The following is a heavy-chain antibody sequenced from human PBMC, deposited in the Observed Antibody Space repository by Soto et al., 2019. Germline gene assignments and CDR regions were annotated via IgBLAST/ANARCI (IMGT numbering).Heavy chain of an antibody. CDR2: IYYSGYT. CDR3: ARLGGYYQAFNI. V-gene: IGHV4-39*07. D-gene: IGHD3-22*01. CDR1: GGSISSSSYS. J-gene: IGHJ4*01. Sequence: PSATLSLTCTVSGGSISSSSYSWGWIHQPPGKGLEWIGSIYYSGYTTYNPSLRSRVAISLDASKSQFSLNLRSVTAADTAVYYCARLGGYYQAFNIWGPGALVTVSS.